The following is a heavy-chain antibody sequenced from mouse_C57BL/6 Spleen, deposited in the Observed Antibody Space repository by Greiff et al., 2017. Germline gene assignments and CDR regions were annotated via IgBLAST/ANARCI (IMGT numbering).Heavy chain of an antibody. V-gene: IGHV5-15*01. J-gene: IGHJ4*01. CDR3: ARHVHYGYDVMDY. Sequence: EVQRVESGGGLVQPGGSLKLSCAASGFTFSDYGMAWVRQAPRKGPEWVAFISNLAYSIYYADTVTGRFTISRENAKNTLYLEMSSLRSEDTAMYYCARHVHYGYDVMDYWGKGTSVTVSS. CDR1: GFTFSDYG. CDR2: ISNLAYSI. D-gene: IGHD2-2*01.